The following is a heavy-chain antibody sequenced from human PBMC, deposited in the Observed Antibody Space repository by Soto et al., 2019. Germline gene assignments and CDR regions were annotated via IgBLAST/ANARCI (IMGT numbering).Heavy chain of an antibody. J-gene: IGHJ6*02. CDR2: VIPLFDTA. CDR1: GGIFTNNA. D-gene: IGHD5-18*01. Sequence: QVQVVQSGAEVKKPGSSVKVSCKVSGGIFTNNAISWVRQAPGQGLEWLGGVIPLFDTAYYAQIFRGRVRISADGATTTAYMALSGLTSADTAVYFCATGGHNDGYNFYPGMDVWGQGATVTVS. CDR3: ATGGHNDGYNFYPGMDV. V-gene: IGHV1-69*01.